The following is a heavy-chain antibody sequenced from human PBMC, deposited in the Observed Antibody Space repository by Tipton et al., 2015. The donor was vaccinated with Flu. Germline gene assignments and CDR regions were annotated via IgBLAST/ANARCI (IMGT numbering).Heavy chain of an antibody. J-gene: IGHJ3*02. CDR3: ATLGNSGTDGFDI. CDR1: GFTFSSYW. V-gene: IGHV3-7*01. CDR2: IKQDASEK. Sequence: AVSGFTFSSYWMNWVRQAPGKGLQWLANIKQDASEKHYVDSVKGRFSISRDNAKNSLYLQWNSLTTEDTAVYYCATLGNSGTDGFDIWGQGTMVTISS. D-gene: IGHD5-12*01.